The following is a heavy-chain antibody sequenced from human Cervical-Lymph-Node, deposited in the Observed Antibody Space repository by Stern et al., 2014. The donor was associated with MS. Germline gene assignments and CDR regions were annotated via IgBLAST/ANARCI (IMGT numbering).Heavy chain of an antibody. CDR3: ASLIAVADFDY. V-gene: IGHV3-11*06. Sequence: VQLVESGGGLVKPGGSLRLSCAASGFTFSDYYMSWIRQAPGKGLEWVSYISSSSSYTNSADPVKGRSTISRANAKNALYLQMNSLRAEDTAVYYCASLIAVADFDYWGQGTLVTVSS. CDR2: ISSSSSYT. J-gene: IGHJ4*02. D-gene: IGHD6-19*01. CDR1: GFTFSDYY.